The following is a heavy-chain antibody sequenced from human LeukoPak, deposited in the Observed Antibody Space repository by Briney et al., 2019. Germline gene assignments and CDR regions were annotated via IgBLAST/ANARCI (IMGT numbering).Heavy chain of an antibody. CDR1: GFTFSGFW. Sequence: GGSLRLSCAVSGFTFSGFWMSWSRQAPGKGLEWVASINSDGSGGYYADVAKGRFTISRDNAKNSLYLQINSLRAEDTAVYYCARSSYSSSSSVWGQGTMVTVSS. V-gene: IGHV3-7*01. CDR2: INSDGSGG. J-gene: IGHJ3*01. D-gene: IGHD6-6*01. CDR3: ARSSYSSSSSV.